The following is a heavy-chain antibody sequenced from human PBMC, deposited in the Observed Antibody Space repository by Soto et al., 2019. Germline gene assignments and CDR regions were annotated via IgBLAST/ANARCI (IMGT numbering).Heavy chain of an antibody. CDR1: GYTFTSYG. D-gene: IGHD3-9*01. V-gene: IGHV1-18*04. CDR2: ISAYNGNT. CDR3: ARDRTYDILTGYLNWFDP. J-gene: IGHJ5*02. Sequence: ASVKVSCKASGYTFTSYGISWVREAPGQGLEWMGWISAYNGNTNYAQKLQGRVTMTTDTSTSTAYMELRSLRSDDTAVYYCARDRTYDILTGYLNWFDPWGQGTLVTVSS.